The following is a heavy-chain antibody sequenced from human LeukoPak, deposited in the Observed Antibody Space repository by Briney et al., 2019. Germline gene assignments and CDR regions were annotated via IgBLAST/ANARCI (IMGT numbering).Heavy chain of an antibody. CDR3: ARGPGYSSGWYYFDY. D-gene: IGHD6-19*01. J-gene: IGHJ4*02. V-gene: IGHV3-20*01. CDR2: INWNGGST. CDR1: GFTFDDYG. Sequence: GGSLRLSCAASGFTFDDYGMSWVRQAPGKGLEWVSGINWNGGSTGYADSAKGRFTISRDNAKNSLYLQMNSLRAEDTASYHCARGPGYSSGWYYFDYWGQGTLVTVSS.